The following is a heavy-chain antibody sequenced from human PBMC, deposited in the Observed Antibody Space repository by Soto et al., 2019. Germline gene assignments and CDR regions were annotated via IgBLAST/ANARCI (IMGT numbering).Heavy chain of an antibody. CDR1: GFTFSSYG. Sequence: GGSLRLSCAASGFTFSSYGMHWVRQAPGKGLEWVAVIWYDGSNKYYADSVKGRFTISRDNSKNTLYLQMNSLRAEDTAVYYCARDRGRWRYDFDYWGQGTLVTVSS. CDR2: IWYDGSNK. J-gene: IGHJ4*02. CDR3: ARDRGRWRYDFDY. V-gene: IGHV3-33*01. D-gene: IGHD3-10*01.